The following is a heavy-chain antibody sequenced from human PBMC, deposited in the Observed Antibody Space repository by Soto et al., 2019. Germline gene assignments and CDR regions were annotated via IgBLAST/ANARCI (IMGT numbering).Heavy chain of an antibody. CDR2: MSGSSSTT. Sequence: GGSLRLSCATSGLTFSNYAISWVRQAPGGGLEWVSSMSGSSSTTYYADSVRGRFTISRDRSKNTLYLQMSSLRAEDTALYYCAKNQERELPRVIDFWGQGTLVTVSS. CDR1: GLTFSNYA. CDR3: AKNQERELPRVIDF. D-gene: IGHD1-7*01. J-gene: IGHJ4*02. V-gene: IGHV3-23*01.